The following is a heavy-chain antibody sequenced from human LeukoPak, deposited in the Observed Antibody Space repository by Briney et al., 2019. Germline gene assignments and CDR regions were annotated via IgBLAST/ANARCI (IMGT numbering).Heavy chain of an antibody. CDR3: ARGRGCSSMSCYPAY. CDR1: GFTFSSYA. CDR2: ISYDGSNK. Sequence: GGSLRLSCAASGFTFSSYAMHWVRQAPGKGLEWVAVISYDGSNKYYADSVKGRFTIPRDNSKNTLYLQMNSLRAEDTAIYYCARGRGCSSMSCYPAYWGQGTLVTVSS. V-gene: IGHV3-30-3*01. J-gene: IGHJ1*01. D-gene: IGHD2-2*01.